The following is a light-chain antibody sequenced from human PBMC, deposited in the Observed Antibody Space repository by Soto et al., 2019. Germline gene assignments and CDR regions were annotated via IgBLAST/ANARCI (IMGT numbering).Light chain of an antibody. J-gene: IGKJ5*01. V-gene: IGKV3-20*01. CDR3: QQYGSSPIT. CDR1: QSVSSY. Sequence: EIVLTQSPATLSLSPCERATLSSRASQSVSSYLAWYQQKPGQAPRLLIHGASSRATGIPDRFSGSGSGTDFTLTISRLEPEDFAVYYCQQYGSSPITFGQGTRLEIK. CDR2: GAS.